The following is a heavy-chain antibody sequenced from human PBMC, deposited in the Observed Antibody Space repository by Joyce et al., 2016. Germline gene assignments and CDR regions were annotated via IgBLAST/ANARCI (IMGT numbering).Heavy chain of an antibody. CDR2: ISGSGSST. Sequence: EVQLLESGGGLVQPGGSLRLSCAASGFTFSSFAMSWVRQAPGKGVEWVSAISGSGSSTYYEDSVKGRFTISRDNSKNTLYLQMNSLRAEDTAVYYCANAVTGYYYYYYGMDVWGQGTTVTVSS. J-gene: IGHJ6*02. CDR1: GFTFSSFA. D-gene: IGHD4-11*01. CDR3: ANAVTGYYYYYYGMDV. V-gene: IGHV3-23*01.